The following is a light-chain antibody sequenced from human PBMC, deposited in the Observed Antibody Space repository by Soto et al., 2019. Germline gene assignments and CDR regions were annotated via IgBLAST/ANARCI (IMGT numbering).Light chain of an antibody. CDR2: GDS. CDR1: SSNIGRGYD. J-gene: IGLJ3*02. Sequence: QAVVTQPPSVSGAPGQTVTIYCTGSSSNIGRGYDVHWYQQVPGSAPRLLLSGDSNRPSGVPDRFSGSRSGTSASLAITGLQAEDEADYYCQTFDSTLTISWVFGGGTKLTVL. V-gene: IGLV1-40*01. CDR3: QTFDSTLTISWV.